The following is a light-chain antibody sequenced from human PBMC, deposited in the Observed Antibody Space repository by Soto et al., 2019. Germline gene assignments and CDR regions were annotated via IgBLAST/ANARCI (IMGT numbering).Light chain of an antibody. CDR1: QSVSSSY. Sequence: EIVLTQSPGTLSLSPGERATLSCRASQSVSSSYLAWYQQKPGQAPRLLIYGASTRATGIPARFSGSGSRTEFTLTISSLQSEDFAVYYCQQYNDWPPWTFGQGTKVAIK. J-gene: IGKJ1*01. CDR3: QQYNDWPPWT. V-gene: IGKV3-15*01. CDR2: GAS.